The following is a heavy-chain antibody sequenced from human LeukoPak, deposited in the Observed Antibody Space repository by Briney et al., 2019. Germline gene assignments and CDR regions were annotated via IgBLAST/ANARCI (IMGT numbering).Heavy chain of an antibody. CDR1: GFTFSSYG. D-gene: IGHD2-15*01. V-gene: IGHV3-23*01. J-gene: IGHJ4*02. Sequence: GGSLRLSCAASGFTFSSYGMTWVRQAPGKGLEWITGTSGSGGSTYYANSVKGRFTISRDNSKNTLYLEMNSLRAEDTAVYYCAKNGGSQCYSHLDYWGRGSLVTVSS. CDR2: TSGSGGST. CDR3: AKNGGSQCYSHLDY.